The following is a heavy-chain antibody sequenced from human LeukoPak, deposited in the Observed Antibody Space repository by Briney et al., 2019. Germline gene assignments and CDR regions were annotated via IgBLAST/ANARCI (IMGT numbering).Heavy chain of an antibody. V-gene: IGHV4-34*01. Sequence: SETLSLTCAGYGGSFSGYYWSWIRQPPGKGLEWIGEINHSGSTNYNPSLKSRVTISVDTSKNQFSLKLSSVTAADTAVYYCARGRTTTWFDPWGQGTLVTVSS. J-gene: IGHJ5*02. CDR3: ARGRTTTWFDP. D-gene: IGHD4-17*01. CDR2: INHSGST. CDR1: GGSFSGYY.